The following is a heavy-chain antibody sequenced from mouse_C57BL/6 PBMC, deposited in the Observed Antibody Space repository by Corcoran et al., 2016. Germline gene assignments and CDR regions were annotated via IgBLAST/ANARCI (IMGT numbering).Heavy chain of an antibody. CDR3: ARRGGYYLDY. CDR1: GYTFTTYG. J-gene: IGHJ2*01. CDR2: INTYSGVP. V-gene: IGHV9-3*01. Sequence: QIQLVQSGPELKKPGETVKISCKASGYTFTTYGMSWVKQAPGKGLKWMGWINTYSGVPTYADDFKGRFAFSLETSASTAYLQINNLKNEDTATYFCARRGGYYLDYWGQGTTLTVSS.